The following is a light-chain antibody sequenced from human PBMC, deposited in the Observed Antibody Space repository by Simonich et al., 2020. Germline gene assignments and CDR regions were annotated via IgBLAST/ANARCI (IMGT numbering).Light chain of an antibody. V-gene: IGKV1-5*03. CDR2: KAS. J-gene: IGKJ1*01. CDR3: QQYNSYSRT. Sequence: DIQMTQSPSTLSASVGDRVTITCRASQSISSWLAWYQQKPGKAPKLLIYKASSLESGFPSRFSGSGSGTEFTLTISSLHPDDFATYYCQQYNSYSRTFGQGTKVEIK. CDR1: QSISSW.